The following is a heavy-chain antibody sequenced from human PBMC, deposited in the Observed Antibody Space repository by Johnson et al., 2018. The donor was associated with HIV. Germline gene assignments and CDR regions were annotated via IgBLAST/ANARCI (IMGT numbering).Heavy chain of an antibody. CDR3: ARMTTTVSHHDAFDI. CDR2: IYSGGST. Sequence: VQLVESGGGLVQPGGSLRLSCAASGFTVSSNYMSWVRQAPGKGLEWVSVIYSGGSTYYADSVTGSFTISRDNSKNTLYLQMNSLRAEDTAVYYCARMTTTVSHHDAFDIRGQGTMVTVSS. J-gene: IGHJ3*02. D-gene: IGHD4-17*01. CDR1: GFTVSSNY. V-gene: IGHV3-66*01.